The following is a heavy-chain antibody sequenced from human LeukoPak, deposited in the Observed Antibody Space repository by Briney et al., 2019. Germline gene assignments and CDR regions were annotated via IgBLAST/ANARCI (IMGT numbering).Heavy chain of an antibody. CDR1: GFTFSDYA. J-gene: IGHJ4*02. CDR3: AKDQYRDYFRGADY. CDR2: ISGSGDTT. D-gene: IGHD2/OR15-2a*01. V-gene: IGHV3-23*01. Sequence: GGSLRLSCAASGFTFSDYAMNWVRQAPGKGLEWVSTISGSGDTTYYADSVKGRFTFSRDNSKNTLYLQMNSLRAEDTAVYYCAKDQYRDYFRGADYWGQGTLVTVSS.